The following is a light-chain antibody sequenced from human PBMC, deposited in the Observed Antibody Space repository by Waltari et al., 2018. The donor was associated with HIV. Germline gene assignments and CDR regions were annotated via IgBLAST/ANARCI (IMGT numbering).Light chain of an antibody. CDR3: HSRDTPESRVGI. J-gene: IGLJ2*01. CDR1: SLKSFY. CDR2: RLN. V-gene: IGLV3-19*01. Sequence: SSELTQDPAVSVALGQTVRIRCRGDSLKSFYASWYQKKPGQAPLLVISRLNNRASGIPDRFSASTSGNTASLTITGAQAEDEADYYCHSRDTPESRVGIFGGGTRLTV.